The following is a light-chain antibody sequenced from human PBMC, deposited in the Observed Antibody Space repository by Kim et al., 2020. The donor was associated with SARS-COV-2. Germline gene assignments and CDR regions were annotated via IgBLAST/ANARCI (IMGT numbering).Light chain of an antibody. CDR1: QNIYSW. CDR3: LQAYNLPLT. CDR2: GAS. V-gene: IGKV1-12*01. J-gene: IGKJ4*01. Sequence: DIQMTQSPFFVSASVGDRVTITCRASQNIYSWLAWYQQKPGKAPKLLIYGASTLQSGDPSRFSGSGSGTEFTLTISNLQPEDFATYYCLQAYNLPLTFGGGTKVEIK.